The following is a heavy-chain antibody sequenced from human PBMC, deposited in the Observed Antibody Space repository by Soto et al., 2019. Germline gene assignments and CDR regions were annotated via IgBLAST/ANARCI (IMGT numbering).Heavy chain of an antibody. D-gene: IGHD2-2*01. J-gene: IGHJ5*02. V-gene: IGHV1-18*01. CDR2: ISAYTDDP. CDR3: ARVIPGADAWFDP. CDR1: GNTFTNFG. Sequence: QGQLVQSGAEVKKPGASVKVSCTASGNTFTNFGVTWVRQAPGQGLEWMGWISAYTDDPNYAQKFQGRVTMTIDTSTSTAYLDLRSLTSDDTAVYYGARVIPGADAWFDPWGQGTLVTVSS.